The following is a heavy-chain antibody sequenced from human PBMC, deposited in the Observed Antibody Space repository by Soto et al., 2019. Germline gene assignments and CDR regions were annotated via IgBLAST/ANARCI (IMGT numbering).Heavy chain of an antibody. CDR2: IIPIFGTA. V-gene: IGHV1-69*06. CDR1: GGTFSSYA. D-gene: IGHD6-13*01. J-gene: IGHJ6*02. CDR3: ARGKGSSSSWYPPFYYYYGMDV. Sequence: GASVNVSFKACGGTFSSYAISGVRQAPGRGVEGVGGIIPIFGTANYAQKFQGRVTITADKSTSTAYMELSSLRSEDTAVYYCARGKGSSSSWYPPFYYYYGMDVWGQGTLVTVSS.